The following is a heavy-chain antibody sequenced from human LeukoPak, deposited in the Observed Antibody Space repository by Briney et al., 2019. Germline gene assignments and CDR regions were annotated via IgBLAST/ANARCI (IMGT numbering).Heavy chain of an antibody. CDR2: MYPGDSDT. V-gene: IGHV5-51*01. Sequence: GESLKISCTGSGNSFTSYWIGLVRQIPGKGLELGGIMYPGDSDTRYSPSFQGQVTISADKSISTAYLQWSSLKASDTAMYCCARHSHYYYMDFWGKGTTVTVSS. CDR1: GNSFTSYW. CDR3: ARHSHYYYMDF. J-gene: IGHJ6*03.